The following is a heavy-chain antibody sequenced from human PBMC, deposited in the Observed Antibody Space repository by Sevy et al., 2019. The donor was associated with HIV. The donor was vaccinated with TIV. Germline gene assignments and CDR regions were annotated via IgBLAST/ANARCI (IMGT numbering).Heavy chain of an antibody. CDR3: ARPSEYSSSWYGSYYYYGMDV. CDR1: GGSISSSSYY. CDR2: IYYSGST. V-gene: IGHV4-39*01. D-gene: IGHD6-13*01. Sequence: SETLSLTCTVSGGSISSSSYYWGWIRQPPGKGLEWIGSIYYSGSTYYNPSLKSRVTISVDTSKNQFSLKLSSVTAADTAVYYCARPSEYSSSWYGSYYYYGMDVWGQGTTVTVSS. J-gene: IGHJ6*02.